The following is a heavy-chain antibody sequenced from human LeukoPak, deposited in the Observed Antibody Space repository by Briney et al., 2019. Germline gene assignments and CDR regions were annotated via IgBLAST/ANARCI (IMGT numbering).Heavy chain of an antibody. CDR3: ATVGIAAAGTFDY. V-gene: IGHV1-24*01. J-gene: IGHJ4*02. Sequence: ASVKVSCKVSGYTLTELSMHWVRQAPGKGLEWMGGFDPEDGETIHAQKFQGRVTMTEDTSTDTAYMELSSLRSEDTAVYYCATVGIAAAGTFDYWGQGTLVTVSS. CDR1: GYTLTELS. CDR2: FDPEDGET. D-gene: IGHD6-13*01.